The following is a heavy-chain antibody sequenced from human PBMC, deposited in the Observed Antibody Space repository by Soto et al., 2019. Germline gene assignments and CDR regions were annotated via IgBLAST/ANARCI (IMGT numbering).Heavy chain of an antibody. Sequence: SETLSLTCAVSGGSISSEYFHWTWIRQSPGKGLEWIGYIYYSGSTNYNPSFKSRVTISVDTTKNQFSLKLSSVTAADTAVYYCARASGYSSSWYPGNYYYYGMDVWGQGTTVTV. D-gene: IGHD6-13*01. CDR1: GGSISSEYFH. J-gene: IGHJ6*02. V-gene: IGHV4-61*01. CDR3: ARASGYSSSWYPGNYYYYGMDV. CDR2: IYYSGST.